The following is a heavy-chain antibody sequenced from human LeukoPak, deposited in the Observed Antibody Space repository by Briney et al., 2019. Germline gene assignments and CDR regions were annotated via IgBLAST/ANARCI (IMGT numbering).Heavy chain of an antibody. CDR2: INHSGST. Sequence: SETLSLTCAVYVGSFSGYYWSWIRQPPAKGREGIGEINHSGSTNYNPALKSRVTISVDTSNNQFSLKLSSVTAADTAVYYCASLWTAYYYDSSWGQGTLVTVSS. CDR1: VGSFSGYY. J-gene: IGHJ5*02. D-gene: IGHD3-22*01. V-gene: IGHV4-34*01. CDR3: ASLWTAYYYDSS.